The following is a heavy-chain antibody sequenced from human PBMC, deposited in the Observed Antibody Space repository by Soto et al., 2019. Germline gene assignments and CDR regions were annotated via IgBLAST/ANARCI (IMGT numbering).Heavy chain of an antibody. V-gene: IGHV3-53*01. D-gene: IGHD6-19*01. CDR2: IHSDGST. J-gene: IGHJ4*02. CDR3: ERDASGPFDY. Sequence: GGSLRLSCSVAGFTVSDSMSWVRQAPGKGLECVSFIHSDGSTHYTDSVRGRFTISRDNSKNTLYLQMDRLRVDDTAVYFCERDASGPFDYWGQGTLVTVSS. CDR1: GFTVSDS.